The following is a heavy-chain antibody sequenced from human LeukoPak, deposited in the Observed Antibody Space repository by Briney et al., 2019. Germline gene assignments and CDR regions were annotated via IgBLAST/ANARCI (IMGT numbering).Heavy chain of an antibody. CDR2: IIPIFGTA. Sequence: GSSVKVSCKASGGTFSSYAISWVRQAPGQGLEWMGGIIPIFGTANYAQKFQGRVTITADESTSTAYMELSSLRSEDTAVYYCARDQEACCSSTSCYRAYAFDIWGQGTMVTVSS. J-gene: IGHJ3*02. D-gene: IGHD2-2*01. V-gene: IGHV1-69*01. CDR1: GGTFSSYA. CDR3: ARDQEACCSSTSCYRAYAFDI.